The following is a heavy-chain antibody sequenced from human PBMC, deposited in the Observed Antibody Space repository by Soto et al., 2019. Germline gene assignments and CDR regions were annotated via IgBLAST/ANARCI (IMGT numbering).Heavy chain of an antibody. Sequence: GGSLRLSCAASGFTFSNYAMHWVRQAPGKGLEWVALTSYDGNNEYYTDSVKGRFTISRDNSMNTLFLQMNSPRPEDTAVYYCAKDKGVFNWATSYFDYWGQGALVTVSS. J-gene: IGHJ4*02. V-gene: IGHV3-30*18. D-gene: IGHD1-1*01. CDR1: GFTFSNYA. CDR2: TSYDGNNE. CDR3: AKDKGVFNWATSYFDY.